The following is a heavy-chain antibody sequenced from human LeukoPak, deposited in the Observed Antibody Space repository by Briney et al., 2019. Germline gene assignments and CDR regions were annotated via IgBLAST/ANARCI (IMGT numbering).Heavy chain of an antibody. D-gene: IGHD6-13*01. Sequence: GRSLRLSCAASGFTFDDYAMHWVRQAPGKGLEWVSGISWNSGSIGYADSVKGRFTISRDNAKNSLYLQMNSLRAEDMALYYCAKGVAGKQQGGLDYWGQGTLVTVSS. J-gene: IGHJ4*02. CDR2: ISWNSGSI. CDR3: AKGVAGKQQGGLDY. V-gene: IGHV3-9*03. CDR1: GFTFDDYA.